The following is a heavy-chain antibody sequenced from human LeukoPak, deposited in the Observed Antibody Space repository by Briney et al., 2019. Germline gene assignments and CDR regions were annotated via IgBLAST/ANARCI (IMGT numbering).Heavy chain of an antibody. CDR1: GFTFSSYW. CDR2: INGDGRDK. D-gene: IGHD3-9*01. V-gene: IGHV3-7*01. CDR3: ARGVDSAIDW. J-gene: IGHJ4*02. Sequence: GGSLRLSCAASGFTFSSYWMNWVRQAPGKGLEWVANINGDGRDKYYVGSVRGRFTISRDNADNALYLQMKSLRGDDTALYYCARGVDSAIDWWGQGTLVTVSS.